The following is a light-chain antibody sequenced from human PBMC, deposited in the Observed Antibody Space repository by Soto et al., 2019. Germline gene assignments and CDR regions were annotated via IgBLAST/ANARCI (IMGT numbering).Light chain of an antibody. CDR1: SSDVGGYNY. CDR3: SSYTSRDTLV. J-gene: IGLJ1*01. CDR2: EVI. V-gene: IGLV2-14*01. Sequence: QSALTQPASVSVSPGQSITVSCTGTSSDVGGYNYVSWYQQHPDKAPKLIICEVINRPSGVSNRFSGSKSGNTASLTISGLQAEDEADYYCSSYTSRDTLVFGTGTKVTVL.